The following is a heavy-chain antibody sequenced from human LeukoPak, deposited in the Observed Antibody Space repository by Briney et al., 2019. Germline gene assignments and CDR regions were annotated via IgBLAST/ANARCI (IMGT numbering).Heavy chain of an antibody. D-gene: IGHD2-15*01. CDR3: ARDVYCSGGSCYSGWFDP. J-gene: IGHJ5*02. V-gene: IGHV3-21*01. Sequence: GGSLRLSCAASGFTFSSYSMNWVRQAPGKGLEWVSSISSSSSYIYYADSVKGRFTISRDNAKNSLYLQINSLRAEDTAVYYCARDVYCSGGSCYSGWFDPWGQGTLVTVSS. CDR2: ISSSSSYI. CDR1: GFTFSSYS.